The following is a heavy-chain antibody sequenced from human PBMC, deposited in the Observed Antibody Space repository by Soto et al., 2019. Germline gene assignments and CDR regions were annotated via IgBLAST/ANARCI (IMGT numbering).Heavy chain of an antibody. CDR3: ARQSAYGPFDS. V-gene: IGHV5-51*01. Sequence: QLVQSGADVKKPGESLKISCKGSGYYFTDSSIAWVRQMPGKGLEWMGIIHPANSDIRYNPAFQGHITISSDKSITTSYLQWSSLRASDTAMYFCARQSAYGPFDSWGQGSLVNVSS. CDR2: IHPANSDI. J-gene: IGHJ4*02. D-gene: IGHD5-12*01. CDR1: GYYFTDSS.